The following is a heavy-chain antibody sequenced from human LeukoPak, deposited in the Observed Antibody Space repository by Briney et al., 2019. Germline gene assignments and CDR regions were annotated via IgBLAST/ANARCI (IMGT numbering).Heavy chain of an antibody. Sequence: PGGSLRLSCAASGFTFSSYGMHWVRQAPGKGLEWVAFIRYDGSNKYYADSVKGRLTISRDNSKNTLYLQMNSLRAEDTAVYYCAKDVVVVPAAIGDPGADYWGQGTLVTVSS. D-gene: IGHD2-2*01. J-gene: IGHJ4*02. CDR2: IRYDGSNK. CDR1: GFTFSSYG. CDR3: AKDVVVVPAAIGDPGADY. V-gene: IGHV3-30*02.